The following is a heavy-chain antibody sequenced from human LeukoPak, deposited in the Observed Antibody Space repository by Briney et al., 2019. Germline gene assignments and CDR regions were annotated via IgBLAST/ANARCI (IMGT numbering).Heavy chain of an antibody. Sequence: SETLSLTCTVSGGSISSSSYYWGWIRQPPGKGLKWIGSIYYSGSTYYNPSLKSRVTISVDTSKNQFSLKLSSVTAADTAVYYCGSSGWYQLPDYWGQGTLVTVSS. CDR3: GSSGWYQLPDY. CDR2: IYYSGST. D-gene: IGHD6-19*01. J-gene: IGHJ4*02. V-gene: IGHV4-39*01. CDR1: GGSISSSSYY.